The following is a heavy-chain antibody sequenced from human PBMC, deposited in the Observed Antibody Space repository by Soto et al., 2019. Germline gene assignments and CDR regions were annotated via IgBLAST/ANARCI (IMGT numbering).Heavy chain of an antibody. CDR2: ISYDGSNK. CDR3: AKDGYSSSWYPPYYYCGMDV. J-gene: IGHJ6*02. V-gene: IGHV3-30*18. CDR1: GFTFSSYG. D-gene: IGHD6-13*01. Sequence: QVQLVESGGGVVQPGRSLRLSCAASGFTFSSYGMHWVRQAPGKGLEWVAVISYDGSNKYYADSVKGRFTISRDNSKNSLYLQMTSLRAEDTAVYYCAKDGYSSSWYPPYYYCGMDVWGQGTTVTVSS.